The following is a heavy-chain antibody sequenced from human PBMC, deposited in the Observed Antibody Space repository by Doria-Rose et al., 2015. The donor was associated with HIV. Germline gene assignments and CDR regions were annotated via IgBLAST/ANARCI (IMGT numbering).Heavy chain of an antibody. J-gene: IGHJ4*02. Sequence: VEPSETLSLTCTVSGDSIHNFYWTWVRQAAGKGLEWIGRIYSTGSTNYNPSLQSRVTISIDTSRSQFSLSLRSVTAADMAFYFCARDRGDYWGQGALVTVTS. CDR3: ARDRGDY. V-gene: IGHV4-4*07. CDR2: IYSTGST. CDR1: GDSIHNFY.